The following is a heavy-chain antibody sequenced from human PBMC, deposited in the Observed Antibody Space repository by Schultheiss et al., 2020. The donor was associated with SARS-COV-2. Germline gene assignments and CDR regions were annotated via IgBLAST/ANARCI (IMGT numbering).Heavy chain of an antibody. V-gene: IGHV1-2*02. D-gene: IGHD2-2*01. Sequence: ASVKVSCKASGYTFTGYYVHWVRQAPGQGLEWMGWINPNSGGTNYAQKFQGRVTMTRDTSISTAYMELSRLRSDDTAGYYCATDRVEVRSATQRHHFYYMDAWGKGTTVTVSS. CDR2: INPNSGGT. J-gene: IGHJ6*03. CDR3: ATDRVEVRSATQRHHFYYMDA. CDR1: GYTFTGYY.